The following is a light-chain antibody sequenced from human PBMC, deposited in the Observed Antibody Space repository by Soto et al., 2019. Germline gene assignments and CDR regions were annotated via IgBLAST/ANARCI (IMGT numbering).Light chain of an antibody. Sequence: QSALTQPASVSGSPGQSITIACTGTSSDIGGYNFVSWYQQHPGKAPKLLIYDVGNRPSGVSNRFCCSKSGNTASLTISGLQAEDAAHYYCTSYSTVSTYVFGTGTKVTVL. CDR2: DVG. J-gene: IGLJ1*01. V-gene: IGLV2-14*01. CDR3: TSYSTVSTYV. CDR1: SSDIGGYNF.